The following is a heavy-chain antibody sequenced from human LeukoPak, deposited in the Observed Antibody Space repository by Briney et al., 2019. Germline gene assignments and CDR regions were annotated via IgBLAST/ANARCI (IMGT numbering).Heavy chain of an antibody. D-gene: IGHD4-17*01. Sequence: GGSLRLSCAVSGFTFSSYSMNWVRQAPGKGLEWVSSISGSSTYIFYADSMKGRFTIFRDNTKNSLYLQMNSLRAEDTAIYYCARDYTTTLTTATNFDYWGQGTLVTVSS. CDR2: ISGSSTYI. CDR3: ARDYTTTLTTATNFDY. J-gene: IGHJ4*02. V-gene: IGHV3-21*01. CDR1: GFTFSSYS.